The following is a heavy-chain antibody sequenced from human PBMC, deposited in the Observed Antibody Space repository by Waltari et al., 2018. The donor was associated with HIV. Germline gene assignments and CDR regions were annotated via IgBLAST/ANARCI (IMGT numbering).Heavy chain of an antibody. CDR3: ARRYNWNDGARGWYFDL. J-gene: IGHJ2*01. V-gene: IGHV3-66*02. CDR2: IYRGGST. CDR1: LFPFISNY. D-gene: IGHD1-1*01. Sequence: QLVVSGAGMVPRGGSRRLYCVASLFPFISNYIIRTREAPGKGLAWVSVIYRGGSTYQAYSVKGRFTISRDKSKNTLHIQMNSLRAEDTAVYYCARRYNWNDGARGWYFDLWGRGTPRTVSS.